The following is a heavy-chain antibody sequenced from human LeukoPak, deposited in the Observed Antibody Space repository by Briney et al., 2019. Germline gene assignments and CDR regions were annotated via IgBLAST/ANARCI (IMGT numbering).Heavy chain of an antibody. CDR2: IYYSGST. D-gene: IGHD4-11*01. Sequence: PSETLSLTCTVSGGSISSYYWSWIRQPPGKGLEWIGYIYYSGSTNYNPSLKSRVTISVDTSKNQFSLKLSSVTAADTAVYYCARSKRLPRFDPWGQGTLVTVSS. CDR3: ARSKRLPRFDP. CDR1: GGSISSYY. J-gene: IGHJ5*02. V-gene: IGHV4-59*12.